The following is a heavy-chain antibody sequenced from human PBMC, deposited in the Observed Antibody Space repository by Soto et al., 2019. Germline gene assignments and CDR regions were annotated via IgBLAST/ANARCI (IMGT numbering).Heavy chain of an antibody. D-gene: IGHD1-26*01. J-gene: IGHJ4*02. Sequence: SVKVSCKASGGTFSRHAIAWVRQAPGQGLEWMGGISPTFGTATYAPKFQGRVAISADRSSNTAYMELSSLRSQDMAVYYCASERSAQYFDSWGQGTVVTAPQ. V-gene: IGHV1-69*06. CDR2: ISPTFGTA. CDR1: GGTFSRHA. CDR3: ASERSAQYFDS.